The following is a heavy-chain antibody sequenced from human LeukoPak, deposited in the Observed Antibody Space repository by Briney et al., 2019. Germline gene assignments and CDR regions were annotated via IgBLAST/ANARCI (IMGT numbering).Heavy chain of an antibody. CDR1: GASISSDSW. J-gene: IGHJ4*02. D-gene: IGHD3-10*01. Sequence: SGTLSLTCAVSGASISSDSWWNRVRQPPGKGLEWIAEIHHSGVTNYNPSLKSRVTISIDKSENQFSLKLNSVTAADTAVYYCARGGYKDFWGQGTLVTVSS. V-gene: IGHV4-4*02. CDR3: ARGGYKDF. CDR2: IHHSGVT.